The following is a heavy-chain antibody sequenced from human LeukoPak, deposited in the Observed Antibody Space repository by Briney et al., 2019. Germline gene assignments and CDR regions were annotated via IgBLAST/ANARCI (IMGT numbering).Heavy chain of an antibody. D-gene: IGHD3-22*01. CDR3: AILPDYYDSSGYYYLPY. Sequence: SVKVSCKASGGTFSSYAISWVRQAPGQGLGWMGGIIPIFGTANYAQKFHGRVTITADESTSTAYMELSSLRSEDTAVYYCAILPDYYDSSGYYYLPYWGQGTLVTVSS. CDR2: IIPIFGTA. V-gene: IGHV1-69*01. CDR1: GGTFSSYA. J-gene: IGHJ4*02.